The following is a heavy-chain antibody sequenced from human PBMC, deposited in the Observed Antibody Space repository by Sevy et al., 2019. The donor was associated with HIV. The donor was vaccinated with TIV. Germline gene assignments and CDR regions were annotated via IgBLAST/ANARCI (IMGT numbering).Heavy chain of an antibody. Sequence: GGSLRLSCAASGFTFSAYWMAWVRQAPGKGLEWVANLNQDGSEKYPVDSVKGRFTISRVNAKNSLYLQMNSVRVEDTGIYYCATDACRSLVNWVRGTMVTVSS. CDR3: ATDACRSLVN. V-gene: IGHV3-7*01. D-gene: IGHD6-6*01. J-gene: IGHJ3*01. CDR1: GFTFSAYW. CDR2: LNQDGSEK.